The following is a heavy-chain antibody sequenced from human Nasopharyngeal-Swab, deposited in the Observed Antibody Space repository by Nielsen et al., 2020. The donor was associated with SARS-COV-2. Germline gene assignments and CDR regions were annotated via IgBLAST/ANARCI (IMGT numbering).Heavy chain of an antibody. D-gene: IGHD2-2*01. V-gene: IGHV3-74*03. CDR3: AIQLGHPDS. CDR1: GFTFSSHW. CDR2: ISEDGSIT. J-gene: IGHJ4*02. Sequence: GGSLRLSCAASGFTFSSHWMHWVRQAPGKGLVWVSRISEDGSITTYADSVKGRFTSSRDNAKNTLFLQLHSLRADDPAIYYCAIQLGHPDSWGQGTLVTVSS.